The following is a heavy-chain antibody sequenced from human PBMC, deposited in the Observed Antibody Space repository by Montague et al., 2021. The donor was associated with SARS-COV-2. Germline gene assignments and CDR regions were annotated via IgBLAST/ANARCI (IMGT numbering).Heavy chain of an antibody. CDR3: ARGGEWSSSSRPDY. CDR2: IGIGGDT. Sequence: SLRLSCAASRFTFGGYDMNWVRQAPGKGLEWVSAIGIGGDTYYLGSAKGRFIISRENAKNSLYLQMNSLRVGDTAVYYCARGGEWSSSSRPDYWGQGTLVTVSS. J-gene: IGHJ4*02. D-gene: IGHD6-6*01. V-gene: IGHV3-13*04. CDR1: RFTFGGYD.